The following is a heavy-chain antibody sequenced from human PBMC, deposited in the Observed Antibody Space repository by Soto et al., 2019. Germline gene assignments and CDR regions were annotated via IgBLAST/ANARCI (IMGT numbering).Heavy chain of an antibody. D-gene: IGHD3-9*01. J-gene: IGHJ6*02. CDR3: ARGEYDILTGYYYGMDV. CDR1: GGSISSSSYY. CDR2: IYYSGST. V-gene: IGHV4-39*07. Sequence: SETLSLTCTVSGGSISSSSYYWDWIRQPPGKGLEWIGSIYYSGSTYYNPSLKSRVTISVDTSKNQFSLKLSSVTAADTAVYYCARGEYDILTGYYYGMDVWGQGTTVTVSS.